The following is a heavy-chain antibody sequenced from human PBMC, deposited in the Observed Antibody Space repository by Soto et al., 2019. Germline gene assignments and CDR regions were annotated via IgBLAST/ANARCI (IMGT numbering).Heavy chain of an antibody. D-gene: IGHD1-7*01. Sequence: SQTLSLTCVISGDSVSSNSAAWNWIRQSPSRGLEWLGRTYYRSRWYNDYAVSVRSRITVNADTSKNQFSLHLNSVTPEDTAVYYCAGTSSLQRYYMDVWDKRTAGTGSS. CDR1: GDSVSSNSAA. V-gene: IGHV6-1*01. CDR3: AGTSSLQRYYMDV. CDR2: TYYRSRWYN. J-gene: IGHJ6*03.